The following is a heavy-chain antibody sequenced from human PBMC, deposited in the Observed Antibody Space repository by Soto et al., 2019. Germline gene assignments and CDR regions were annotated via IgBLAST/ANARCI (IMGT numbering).Heavy chain of an antibody. D-gene: IGHD6-13*01. CDR2: IGPYNSDT. Sequence: AAVKGSCKASGYSFSNYGISWVRQAPGQGLEWMGWIGPYNSDTNYAQKLQGRVTMTTDTSTSTAYMELRSLRSDDTAVYYCARDSQHVWFDPWGQGTPVTVSS. J-gene: IGHJ5*02. V-gene: IGHV1-18*01. CDR1: GYSFSNYG. CDR3: ARDSQHVWFDP.